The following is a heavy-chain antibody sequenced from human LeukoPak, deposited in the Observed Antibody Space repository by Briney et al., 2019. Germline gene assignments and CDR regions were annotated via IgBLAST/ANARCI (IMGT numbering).Heavy chain of an antibody. V-gene: IGHV4-30-4*08. J-gene: IGHJ4*02. CDR2: IYYSGTT. CDR3: ARLSASYLYYFNC. CDR1: GGSISSGDYY. D-gene: IGHD1-26*01. Sequence: SETLSLTCTVSGGSISSGDYYWRWIRQPPGEGLERNGYIYYSGTTFYNPSLKSRLTISVDTSKNQFSLKQSSVTAADTAVYYCARLSASYLYYFNCWGQGTLVTVSS.